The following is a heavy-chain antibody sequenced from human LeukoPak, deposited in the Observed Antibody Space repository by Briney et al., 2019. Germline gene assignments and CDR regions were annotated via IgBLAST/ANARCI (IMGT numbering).Heavy chain of an antibody. CDR2: IYYSGST. CDR1: GGSISSSSYY. CDR3: ARDYGGHFDY. D-gene: IGHD4-23*01. J-gene: IGHJ4*02. V-gene: IGHV4-39*02. Sequence: ETLSLTCTVSGGSISSSSYYWGWIRQPPGKGLEWIGSIYYSGSTYYNPSLKSRVTISVDTSKNQFSLKLSSVTAADTAVYYCARDYGGHFDYWGQGTLVTVSS.